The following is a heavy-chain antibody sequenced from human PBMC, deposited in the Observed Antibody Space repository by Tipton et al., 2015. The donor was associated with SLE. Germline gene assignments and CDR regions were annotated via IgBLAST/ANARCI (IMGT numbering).Heavy chain of an antibody. V-gene: IGHV4-39*07. Sequence: TLSLTCTVSGGSISSSSYYWGWIRQPPGKGLEWIGSIFYSGSTYYNPSLESRVTISVDTSNNQFSLNLSSVTAADTAVYYCARGGILTGYYFYFDYWGQGTLVTVSS. CDR2: IFYSGST. CDR3: ARGGILTGYYFYFDY. CDR1: GGSISSSSYY. D-gene: IGHD3-9*01. J-gene: IGHJ4*02.